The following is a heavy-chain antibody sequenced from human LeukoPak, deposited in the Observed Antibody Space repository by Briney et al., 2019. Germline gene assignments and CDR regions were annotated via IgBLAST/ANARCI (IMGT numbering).Heavy chain of an antibody. Sequence: EASVKVSCKASTYTFTNYDINWLRQATAQRLEWMGWMNPYNGNTGYAQKFQGRATMTRNTSINTAYMELSSLRSEDTAVYFCARGGPKCGGDCFDYWGQGTLVTVSS. CDR3: ARGGPKCGGDCFDY. CDR2: MNPYNGNT. CDR1: TYTFTNYD. J-gene: IGHJ4*02. D-gene: IGHD2-21*01. V-gene: IGHV1-8*01.